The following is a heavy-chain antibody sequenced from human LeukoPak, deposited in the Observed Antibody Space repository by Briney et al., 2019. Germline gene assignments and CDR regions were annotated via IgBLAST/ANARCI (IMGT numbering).Heavy chain of an antibody. D-gene: IGHD3-10*01. J-gene: IGHJ6*04. CDR3: ARVFLFMVPSRRYYGMDV. CDR1: GGSFSGYY. CDR2: INHSGST. Sequence: SETLSLTCAVYGGSFSGYYWSWIRQPPGKGLEWIGEINHSGSTNYNPSLKSRVTISVDASKNQFSLKQSSVTAADTAVYYCARVFLFMVPSRRYYGMDVWGKGTTVTVSS. V-gene: IGHV4-34*01.